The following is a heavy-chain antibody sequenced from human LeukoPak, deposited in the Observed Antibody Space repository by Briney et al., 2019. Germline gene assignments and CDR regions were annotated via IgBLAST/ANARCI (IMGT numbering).Heavy chain of an antibody. J-gene: IGHJ3*02. D-gene: IGHD3-10*01. CDR2: IYYSGST. CDR3: ARVWFGVEAFDI. V-gene: IGHV4-31*03. Sequence: PSETLSLTYTVSGGSISSGGYYWSWIRQHPGKGLEWIGYIYYSGSTYYNPSLKSRVTISVDTSKNQFSLKLSSVTAADTAVYYCARVWFGVEAFDIWGQGTMVTVSS. CDR1: GGSISSGGYY.